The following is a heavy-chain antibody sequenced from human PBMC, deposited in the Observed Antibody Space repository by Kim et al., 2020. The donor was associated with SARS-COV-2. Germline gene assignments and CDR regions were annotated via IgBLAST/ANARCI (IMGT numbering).Heavy chain of an antibody. V-gene: IGHV3-23*01. CDR3: AKALYDSSGYDY. J-gene: IGHJ4*02. D-gene: IGHD3-22*01. Sequence: YYAASVKGRFIISRDNSKDTLYLQMNSLRAEETAVYYCAKALYDSSGYDYWGQGTLVTVSS.